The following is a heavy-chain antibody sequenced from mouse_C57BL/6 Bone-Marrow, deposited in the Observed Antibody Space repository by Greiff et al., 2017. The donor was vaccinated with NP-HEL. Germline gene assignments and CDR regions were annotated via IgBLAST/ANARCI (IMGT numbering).Heavy chain of an antibody. CDR1: GYTFTSYG. D-gene: IGHD2-3*01. CDR2: IYPRSGNT. J-gene: IGHJ2*01. Sequence: VQLQQSGAELARPGASVKLSCKASGYTFTSYGISWVKQRPGQGLEWIGEIYPRSGNTYYNEKFKGKATLTADKSSSTAYMELRSLTSEDSAVYFCARSGDGYLDYWGQGTTLTVSS. V-gene: IGHV1-81*01. CDR3: ARSGDGYLDY.